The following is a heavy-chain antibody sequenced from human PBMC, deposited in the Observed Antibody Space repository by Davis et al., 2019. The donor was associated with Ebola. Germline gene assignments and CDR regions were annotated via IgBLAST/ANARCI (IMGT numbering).Heavy chain of an antibody. V-gene: IGHV4-59*08. CDR3: AKCGSGGYQGWLYP. Sequence: PSETLSLTCTVSGDSISPYYWNWVRQSPGKGLEWIRSIFYTGSTNYNPSLKSRVTISLATSKNHFSLNLKSVTAADTAVYYCAKCGSGGYQGWLYPWGQGILVTVSS. J-gene: IGHJ5*01. CDR1: GDSISPYY. CDR2: IFYTGST. D-gene: IGHD3-10*01.